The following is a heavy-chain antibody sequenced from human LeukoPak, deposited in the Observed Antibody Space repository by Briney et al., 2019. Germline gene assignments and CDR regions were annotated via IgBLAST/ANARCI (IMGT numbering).Heavy chain of an antibody. CDR3: ARGTMTTVTTGYFDY. CDR2: IWYDGSNK. J-gene: IGHJ4*02. V-gene: IGHV3-33*01. CDR1: GFTFSSYG. Sequence: GGSLRLSCAASGFTFSSYGMHWVRQAPGKGLEWVAVIWYDGSNKYYADSVKGRFTISRDNSKNTLYLQMNSLRAEDTAVYYCARGTMTTVTTGYFDYWGQGTLVAVSS. D-gene: IGHD4-11*01.